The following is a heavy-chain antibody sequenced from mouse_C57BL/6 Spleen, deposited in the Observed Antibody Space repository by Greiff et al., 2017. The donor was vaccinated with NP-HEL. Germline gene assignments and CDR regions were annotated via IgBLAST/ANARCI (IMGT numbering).Heavy chain of an antibody. CDR3: ASPDYDGSSYWYFDV. D-gene: IGHD1-1*01. CDR1: GYTFTSYW. CDR2: IDPNSGGT. J-gene: IGHJ1*03. V-gene: IGHV1-72*01. Sequence: QVQLQQPGAELVKPGASVKLSCKASGYTFTSYWMHWVKQRPGRGLEWIGRIDPNSGGTKYNEKFKSKATLTVDKPSSTAYMQLSSLTSEDSAVYYCASPDYDGSSYWYFDVWGTGTTVTVSS.